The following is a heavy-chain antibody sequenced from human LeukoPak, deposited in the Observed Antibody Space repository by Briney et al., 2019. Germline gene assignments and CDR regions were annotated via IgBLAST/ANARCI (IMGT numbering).Heavy chain of an antibody. CDR1: GFTFSTYS. CDR2: ITSSNNYI. J-gene: IGHJ4*02. D-gene: IGHD4-17*01. V-gene: IGHV3-21*01. CDR3: AATVTLDY. Sequence: PGGSLRLSCAGSGFTFSTYSMNWVRQAPGKGLEWVSSITSSNNYIYYADSMKGRFTISRDNAKNSLYLQMNSLRAEDTAVYYCAATVTLDYWGQGTLVTVSS.